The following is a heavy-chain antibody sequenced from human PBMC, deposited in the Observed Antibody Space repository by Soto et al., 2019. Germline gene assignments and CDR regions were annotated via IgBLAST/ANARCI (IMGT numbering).Heavy chain of an antibody. CDR3: ARVKVSDYGDYSRANNWFDP. CDR1: GGSISSYY. J-gene: IGHJ5*02. CDR2: IYYSGST. Sequence: SETLSLTCTVSGGSISSYYWSWIRQPPGKGLEWIGYIYYSGSTNYNPSLKSRVTISVDTSKNQFSLKLSSVTAADTAVYYCARVKVSDYGDYSRANNWFDPWGQGTLVTVSS. D-gene: IGHD4-17*01. V-gene: IGHV4-59*01.